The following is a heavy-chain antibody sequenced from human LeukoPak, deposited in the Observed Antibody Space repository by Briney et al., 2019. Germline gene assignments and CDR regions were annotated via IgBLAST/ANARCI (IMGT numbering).Heavy chain of an antibody. J-gene: IGHJ4*02. V-gene: IGHV1-2*02. D-gene: IGHD3-3*01. CDR2: IIPNSGGT. Sequence: ASVKVSCKASGYTFTGYYMHWVRQAPGQGLEWMGWIIPNSGGTNYAQKFQGRVTMTRDTSISTAYMELSRLRSDDTAVYYCARDQTPQYDFWSGYFVSDFDYWGQGTLVTVSS. CDR1: GYTFTGYY. CDR3: ARDQTPQYDFWSGYFVSDFDY.